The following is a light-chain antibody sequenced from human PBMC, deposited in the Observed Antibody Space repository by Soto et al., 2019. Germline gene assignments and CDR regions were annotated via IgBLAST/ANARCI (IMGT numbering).Light chain of an antibody. CDR2: KAS. J-gene: IGKJ2*01. Sequence: DVEITHSPSTLPTSIGDRVTINCRASQNVSNWLAWYQQKPGKAPKLLIYKASRLESGVPSRFSASGSGTDFTLTINSLQSDDFATYFCQQYSKESTFGQGTKLEIK. CDR3: QQYSKEST. CDR1: QNVSNW. V-gene: IGKV1-5*03.